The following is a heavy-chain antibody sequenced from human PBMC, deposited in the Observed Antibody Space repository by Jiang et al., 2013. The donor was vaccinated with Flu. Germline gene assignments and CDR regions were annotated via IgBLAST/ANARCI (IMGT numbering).Heavy chain of an antibody. Sequence: GSGLVKPSGTLSLTCAVSGGSISSSNWWSWVRQPPGKGLEWIGEIYHSGSTNYNPSLKSRVTISVDKSKNQFSLKLSSVTAADTAVYYCARDTEEMATHAFDIWGQGTMVTVSS. J-gene: IGHJ3*02. CDR2: IYHSGST. CDR3: ARDTEEMATHAFDI. CDR1: GGSISSSNW. V-gene: IGHV4-4*02. D-gene: IGHD5-24*01.